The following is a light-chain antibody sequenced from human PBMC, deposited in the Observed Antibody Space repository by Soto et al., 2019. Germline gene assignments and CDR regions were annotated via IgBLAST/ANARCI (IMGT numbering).Light chain of an antibody. CDR1: QAIRND. CDR2: FAS. J-gene: IGKJ1*01. V-gene: IGKV1-6*02. Sequence: AIQMTQSPSSLSASVGDRVTITCRASQAIRNDLGWYQQKPGKAPKLLIYFASTLQSGVPSRFSGSGSGTDFTLTISSLQPEDFATYYCLQDYNYPPTFGQGTKLDIK. CDR3: LQDYNYPPT.